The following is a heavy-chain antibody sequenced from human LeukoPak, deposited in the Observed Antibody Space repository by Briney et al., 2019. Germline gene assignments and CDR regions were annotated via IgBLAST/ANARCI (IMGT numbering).Heavy chain of an antibody. Sequence: LGESLKISCKGSGYSFTSYWIGWVRRMPGKGLEWMGIIYPGDSDTRCSPSFQGQVTISADKSISTAYLQWSSLKASDTAMYYCARNLGFDRLWVDVWGQGTTVTVSS. CDR1: GYSFTSYW. CDR2: IYPGDSDT. D-gene: IGHD3-9*01. CDR3: ARNLGFDRLWVDV. V-gene: IGHV5-51*01. J-gene: IGHJ6*02.